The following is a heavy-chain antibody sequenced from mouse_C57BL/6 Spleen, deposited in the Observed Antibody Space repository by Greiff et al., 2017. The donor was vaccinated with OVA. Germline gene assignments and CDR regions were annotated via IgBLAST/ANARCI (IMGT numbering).Heavy chain of an antibody. CDR2: IDPSDSYT. D-gene: IGHD2-1*01. V-gene: IGHV1-59*01. CDR1: GYTFTSYW. CDR3: ARDPIYFFYFDY. Sequence: QVQLQQPGAELVRPGTSVKLSCKASGYTFTSYWMHWVKQRPGQGLEWIGVIDPSDSYTNYNQKFKGKATLTVDTSSSTAYMQLSSLTSEDSAVYYCARDPIYFFYFDYWGQGTTLTVSS. J-gene: IGHJ2*01.